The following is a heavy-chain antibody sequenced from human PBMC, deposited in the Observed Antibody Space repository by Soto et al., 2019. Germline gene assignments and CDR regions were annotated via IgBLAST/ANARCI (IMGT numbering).Heavy chain of an antibody. V-gene: IGHV1-69*02. J-gene: IGHJ4*02. CDR1: GDTFSFYT. Sequence: QVQLVQSGAGVKKPGSTVKVSCTTSGDTFSFYTINWVRQAPGEGLEWMGRFIPMVRMSDYAQKFQGRVTISADKSTNTAYMVLSSLRSDDTAMYFCATNYGSGSSHFDHWGQGTLVTVSS. D-gene: IGHD3-10*01. CDR3: ATNYGSGSSHFDH. CDR2: FIPMVRMS.